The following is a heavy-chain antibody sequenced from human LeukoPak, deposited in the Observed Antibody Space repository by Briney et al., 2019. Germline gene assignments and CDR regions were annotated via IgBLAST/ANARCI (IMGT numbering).Heavy chain of an antibody. D-gene: IGHD2-2*01. Sequence: PSETLSLTCTVSGGSLSSHYWSWIRQPPGKGLELIGHIYSTGTTYYSPSLNSRVTISLDTSRNQFSLKLTSVTAADTAVYNCARFSSDCSTASCYLTYWGQGTLVTVSS. CDR3: ARFSSDCSTASCYLTY. J-gene: IGHJ4*02. CDR2: IYSTGTT. V-gene: IGHV4-59*11. CDR1: GGSLSSHY.